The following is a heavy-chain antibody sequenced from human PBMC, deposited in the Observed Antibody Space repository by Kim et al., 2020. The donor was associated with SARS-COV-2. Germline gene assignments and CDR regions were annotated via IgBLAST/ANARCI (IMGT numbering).Heavy chain of an antibody. D-gene: IGHD3-9*01. Sequence: GGSLRLSCEASEFTFSSCSMNWVRQAPGKGLEWVSSISSTSDYIYYAYSVKGRFTISRDNAKNSLYLQMNSLRAEDTAVYYCARALKDILTGYYIGSDYWGQGTLVTVPS. CDR2: ISSTSDYI. CDR3: ARALKDILTGYYIGSDY. J-gene: IGHJ4*02. V-gene: IGHV3-21*01. CDR1: EFTFSSCS.